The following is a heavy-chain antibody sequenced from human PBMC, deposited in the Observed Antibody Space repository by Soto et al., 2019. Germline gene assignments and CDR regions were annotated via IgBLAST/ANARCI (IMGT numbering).Heavy chain of an antibody. Sequence: GGSLRLSCAASGFTFSSYWMHWVRQAPGKGLVWVSRINSDGSSTSYADSVKGRFTISRDNAKNTLYLQTNSLRAEDTAVYYCARTYYYDSSGYPGYWGQGTLVTVSS. CDR1: GFTFSSYW. CDR2: INSDGSST. J-gene: IGHJ4*02. D-gene: IGHD3-22*01. CDR3: ARTYYYDSSGYPGY. V-gene: IGHV3-74*01.